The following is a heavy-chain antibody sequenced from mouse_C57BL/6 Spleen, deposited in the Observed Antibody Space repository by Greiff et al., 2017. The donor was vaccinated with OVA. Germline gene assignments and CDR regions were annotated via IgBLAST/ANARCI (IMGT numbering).Heavy chain of an antibody. CDR3: ARSLPGFDY. V-gene: IGHV1-54*01. Sequence: QVQLKQSGAELVRPGTSVKVSCKASGYAFTNYLIEWVKQRPGQGLEWIGVINPGSGGTNYNEKFKGKATLTADKSSSTAYMQLSSLTSEDSAVYFCARSLPGFDYWGQGTTLTVSS. J-gene: IGHJ2*01. CDR2: INPGSGGT. D-gene: IGHD6-2*01. CDR1: GYAFTNYL.